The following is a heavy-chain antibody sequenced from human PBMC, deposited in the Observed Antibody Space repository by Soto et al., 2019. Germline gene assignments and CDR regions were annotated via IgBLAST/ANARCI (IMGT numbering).Heavy chain of an antibody. D-gene: IGHD7-27*01. J-gene: IGHJ4*02. Sequence: EVQLVESGGGLVKPGGSLRLSCAASGFIFSDYSMNWVRQAPGKGLEWVSSISSSSSYIYYADPLKGRFTVSRDNAKISLYLQMNSLRAEDTAIYYCARDQRSSTWGDFDYWGQGTLVAVSS. CDR1: GFIFSDYS. CDR3: ARDQRSSTWGDFDY. V-gene: IGHV3-21*01. CDR2: ISSSSSYI.